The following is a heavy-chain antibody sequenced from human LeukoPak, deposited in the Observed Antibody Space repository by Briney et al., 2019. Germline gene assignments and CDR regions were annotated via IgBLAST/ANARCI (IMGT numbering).Heavy chain of an antibody. CDR1: GLTFSSYG. D-gene: IGHD5-12*01. Sequence: PGGSLRLSCAASGLTFSSYGMNWVRQAPGRGLEWVSSISASGETTHYAYSVKGRSTISRDSSKNTLYLQMDSLRAEDTAVYFCAKVPNIYVAGYVPQYLDFWGQGALVTVSS. J-gene: IGHJ4*02. CDR3: AKVPNIYVAGYVPQYLDF. V-gene: IGHV3-23*01. CDR2: ISASGETT.